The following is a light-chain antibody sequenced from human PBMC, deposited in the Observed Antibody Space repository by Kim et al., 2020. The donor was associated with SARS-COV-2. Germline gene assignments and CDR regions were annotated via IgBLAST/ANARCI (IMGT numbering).Light chain of an antibody. CDR1: QSVNSC. J-gene: IGKJ1*01. Sequence: DILMTQSPAPLSVSLGGRATLSCRASQSVNSCLAWYQQKPGQAPRLLIYGASSRDTGIPARFSGSGSGTDFTLTISSLQSEDFAVYYCQQYNNWPQTFGQGTKVDIK. CDR3: QQYNNWPQT. CDR2: GAS. V-gene: IGKV3-15*01.